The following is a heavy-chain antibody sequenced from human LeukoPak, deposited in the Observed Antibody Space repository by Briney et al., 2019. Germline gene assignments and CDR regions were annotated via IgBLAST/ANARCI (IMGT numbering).Heavy chain of an antibody. CDR1: GFTFSSYS. D-gene: IGHD3-10*01. CDR3: AKDPYYTSGSHDD. J-gene: IGHJ4*02. V-gene: IGHV3-23*01. CDR2: ISGSGSGT. Sequence: GGSLRLSCAASGFTFSSYSMNWVRQAPGKGLEWVSGISGSGSGTYYADSVRGRFTISRDNSKNTLYLQMNSLRAEDTAVYYCAKDPYYTSGSHDDWGQGTLVTVSS.